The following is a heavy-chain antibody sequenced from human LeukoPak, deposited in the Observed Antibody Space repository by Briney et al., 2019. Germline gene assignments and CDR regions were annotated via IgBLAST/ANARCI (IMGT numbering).Heavy chain of an antibody. CDR2: ISSADSYI. V-gene: IGHV3-21*01. J-gene: IGHJ3*02. Sequence: GGSLRLSCAASGFTFSSYTMNWVRQAPGKGLEWVSSISSADSYIYYVDSVKGRFTISRDNAKNSLYLQMNSLRAEDTAVYYCASTPLSAFDIWGQGTMVTVSS. CDR3: ASTPLSAFDI. D-gene: IGHD2/OR15-2a*01. CDR1: GFTFSSYT.